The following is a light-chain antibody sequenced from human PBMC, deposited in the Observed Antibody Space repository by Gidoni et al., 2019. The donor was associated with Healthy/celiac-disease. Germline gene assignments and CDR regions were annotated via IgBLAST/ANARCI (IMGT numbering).Light chain of an antibody. V-gene: IGKV1-39*01. Sequence: DIQMTQSPSSLSPSVGDRVTITCRASQSISSYFNWYQQKPGKAPKLLIYAASSLQSGVQSRFSGSGSGTASTLPISSLQPEDFATYYCQQSYSTPGAFGPGTKVDIK. CDR1: QSISSY. CDR3: QQSYSTPGA. CDR2: AAS. J-gene: IGKJ3*01.